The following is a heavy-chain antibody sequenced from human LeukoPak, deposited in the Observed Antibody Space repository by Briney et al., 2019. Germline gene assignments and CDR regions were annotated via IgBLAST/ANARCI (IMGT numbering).Heavy chain of an antibody. CDR1: GFTFSSYV. D-gene: IGHD2-8*01. CDR2: ISYDGSNE. J-gene: IGHJ5*02. CDR3: ARDAYTEYCTNGVCYFTASWFDP. Sequence: GRSLRLSCAASGFTFSSYVMHWVRQAPGKGLEWVAIISYDGSNEYYADSVKGRFTISRDNSKNTLYLQMNSLRAEDTAVYYCARDAYTEYCTNGVCYFTASWFDPWGQGTLVTVSS. V-gene: IGHV3-30*04.